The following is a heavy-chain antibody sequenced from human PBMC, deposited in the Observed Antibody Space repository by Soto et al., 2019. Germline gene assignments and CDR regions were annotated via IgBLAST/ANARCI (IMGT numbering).Heavy chain of an antibody. J-gene: IGHJ4*02. CDR3: ARDRLRGYDSSGFYS. CDR1: GYSFCFFG. D-gene: IGHD3-22*01. CDR2: INPSDGNR. V-gene: IGHV1-18*01. Sequence: GSMEGSCKASGYSFCFFGFKWGRQGPWEGLEWMGWINPSDGNRNFAQKFEDRVTMTTATSTNTVFLELRSLKSDDTAIYYCARDRLRGYDSSGFYSWGQGTMVTVSS.